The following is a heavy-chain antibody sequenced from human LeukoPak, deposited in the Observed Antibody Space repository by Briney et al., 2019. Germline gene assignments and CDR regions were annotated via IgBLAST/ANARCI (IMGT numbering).Heavy chain of an antibody. CDR2: ISSSGSTI. J-gene: IGHJ6*02. CDR1: GFTLSDYY. V-gene: IGHV3-11*04. CDR3: ARDAMLRGVRRYNYGMDV. Sequence: GGSLRLSCAASGFTLSDYYMSWIRQAPGKGLEWVSYISSSGSTIYYADSVKGRFTISRDNAKNSLYLQMNGLRVDDTAVYYCARDAMLRGVRRYNYGMDVWGQGTTVTVSS. D-gene: IGHD3-10*01.